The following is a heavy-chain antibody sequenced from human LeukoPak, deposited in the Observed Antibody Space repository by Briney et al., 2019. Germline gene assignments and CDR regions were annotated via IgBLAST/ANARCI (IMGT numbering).Heavy chain of an antibody. Sequence: TGGSLRLSCAASGFTVSSNYMSWVRQAPGKGLEWVSVIYSGGSTYYADSVKGRFTISRDNSKNTLYLQMNSLRAEDTAVYYCARSGYDILTGSLDAFDIWGQGTMVTVSS. D-gene: IGHD3-9*01. CDR3: ARSGYDILTGSLDAFDI. CDR1: GFTVSSNY. J-gene: IGHJ3*02. V-gene: IGHV3-53*01. CDR2: IYSGGST.